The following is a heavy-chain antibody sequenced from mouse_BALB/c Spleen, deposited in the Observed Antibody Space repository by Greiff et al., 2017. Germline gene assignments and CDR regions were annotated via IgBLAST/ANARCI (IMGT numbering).Heavy chain of an antibody. CDR2: IYPYNGGT. CDR3: ARYGNYAMDY. V-gene: IGHV1S29*02. D-gene: IGHD2-1*01. CDR1: GYTFTDYN. Sequence: VQLKESGPELVKPGASVKISCKASGYTFTDYNMHWVKQSPGKSLEWIGYIYPYNGGTGYNQKFKSKATLTVDNSSSTAYMELRSLTSEDSAVYYCARYGNYAMDYWGQGTSVTVSS. J-gene: IGHJ4*01.